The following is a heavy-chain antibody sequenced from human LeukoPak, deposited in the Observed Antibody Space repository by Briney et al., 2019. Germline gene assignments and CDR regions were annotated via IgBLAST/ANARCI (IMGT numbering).Heavy chain of an antibody. CDR3: AREGRSCSSTSCFADYFHY. D-gene: IGHD2-2*01. CDR2: IIPIFGTA. J-gene: IGHJ4*02. CDR1: GGTFISYA. V-gene: IGHV1-69*05. Sequence: ASVTVSFKGSGGTFISYAINWVRQARGQGREWRGGIIPIFGTANYPQKFQGRLTITTHESTSPAYMDLSSLRSEDTAVYYCAREGRSCSSTSCFADYFHYWGQGTLVTVSS.